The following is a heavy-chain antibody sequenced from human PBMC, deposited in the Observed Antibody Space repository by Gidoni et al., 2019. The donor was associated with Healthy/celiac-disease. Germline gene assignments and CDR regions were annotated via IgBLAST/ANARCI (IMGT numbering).Heavy chain of an antibody. CDR3: AREGGDYHYAFDY. CDR2: ISSSSSYI. V-gene: IGHV3-21*01. CDR1: GFTFSSYS. D-gene: IGHD4-17*01. J-gene: IGHJ4*02. Sequence: EVQLVESGGGLVKPGGSLGLSCAASGFTFSSYSMNWVRQAPGKGLEWVSSISSSSSYIYYADSVKGRFTISRDNAKNSLYLQMNSLRAEDTAVYYCAREGGDYHYAFDYWGQGTLVTVSS.